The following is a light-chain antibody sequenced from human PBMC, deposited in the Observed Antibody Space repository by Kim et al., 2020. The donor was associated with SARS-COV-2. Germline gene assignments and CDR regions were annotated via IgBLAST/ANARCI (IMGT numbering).Light chain of an antibody. J-gene: IGKJ3*01. CDR2: AIS. CDR1: QGIRND. CDR3: LHYSGFPFA. Sequence: DIQMTQSPSSLSASVGDRVTITCRASQGIRNDLGCYQQKPGKAPRRLIYAISTLQNGVPSRFSGGGSGTEFTLTISSLQPEDVATYYCLHYSGFPFAFGPGTKVDIK. V-gene: IGKV1-17*01.